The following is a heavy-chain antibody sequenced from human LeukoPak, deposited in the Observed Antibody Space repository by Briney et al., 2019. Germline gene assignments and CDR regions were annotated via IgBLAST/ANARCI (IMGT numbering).Heavy chain of an antibody. CDR1: GGSISSGDYY. CDR2: IYYSGST. Sequence: SETLSLTCTVSGGSISSGDYYWSWIRQPPGKGLEWIGYIYYSGSTYYSPSLKSRVTISVDTSKNQFSLKLSSVTAADTAVYYCARDKGYYDSGGYNPTGDAFDIWGQGTMVTVSS. D-gene: IGHD3-22*01. V-gene: IGHV4-30-4*08. J-gene: IGHJ3*02. CDR3: ARDKGYYDSGGYNPTGDAFDI.